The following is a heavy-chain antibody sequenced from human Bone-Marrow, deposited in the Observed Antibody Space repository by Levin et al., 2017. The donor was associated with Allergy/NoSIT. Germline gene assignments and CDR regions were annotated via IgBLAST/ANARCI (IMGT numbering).Heavy chain of an antibody. V-gene: IGHV4-31*11. CDR2: IYYSGRT. Sequence: SETLSLTCAVSGDAISDGGYYWGWIRQLPGNGLEWIGHIYYSGRTFYNPSLQSRVSISVDMSENQFSLSLASVTAADTALYFCARDYHDYGIDPFDIWGQGIMVTVSS. J-gene: IGHJ3*02. CDR3: ARDYHDYGIDPFDI. D-gene: IGHD4/OR15-4a*01. CDR1: GDAISDGGYY.